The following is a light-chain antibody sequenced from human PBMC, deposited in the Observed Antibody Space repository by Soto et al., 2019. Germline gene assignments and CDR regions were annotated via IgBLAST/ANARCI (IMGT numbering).Light chain of an antibody. CDR3: QQSDSTPYT. J-gene: IGKJ2*01. CDR1: HSIGKW. CDR2: DTS. Sequence: DIQVTQSPSTLSASIGDRVTITCRASHSIGKWLAWYQQKPGKAPKLLIYDTSTLDSGVPSRFSGSGSGTEFTLTISSLQPDDFATYYCQQSDSTPYTFGQGTKVDIK. V-gene: IGKV1-5*01.